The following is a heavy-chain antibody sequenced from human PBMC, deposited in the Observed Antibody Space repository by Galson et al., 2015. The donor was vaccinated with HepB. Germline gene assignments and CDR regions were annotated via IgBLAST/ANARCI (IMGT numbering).Heavy chain of an antibody. Sequence: SLRLSCAASGFTFSGSAIHWVRQASGKGPEWVGRIRSKANNYATSYVPSLKGRFTISRDDSKNMAYLHMKSLKTEDTAVCYCTRLGDFSGYSSRWGQGTLVTVSS. V-gene: IGHV3-73*01. J-gene: IGHJ4*02. CDR1: GFTFSGSA. CDR3: TRLGDFSGYSSR. D-gene: IGHD6-13*01. CDR2: IRSKANNYAT.